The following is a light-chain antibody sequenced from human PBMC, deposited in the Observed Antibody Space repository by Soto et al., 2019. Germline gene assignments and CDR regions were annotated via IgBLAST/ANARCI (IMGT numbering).Light chain of an antibody. CDR1: QSVGSY. CDR2: DAS. CDR3: QQRSNWPPLT. V-gene: IGKV3-11*02. J-gene: IGKJ4*01. Sequence: EIVVTQSPATLSLSPGERATLSCRTSQSVGSYVAWYQKKPGQAPRLLIYDASNRATGIPARFSGSGSGRDFTLTINSLEPEDFAVYYWQQRSNWPPLTFGGGTKVEIK.